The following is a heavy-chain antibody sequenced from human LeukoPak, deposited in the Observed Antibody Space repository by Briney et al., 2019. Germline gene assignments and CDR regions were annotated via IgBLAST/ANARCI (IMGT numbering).Heavy chain of an antibody. V-gene: IGHV3-30-3*01. J-gene: IGHJ6*02. Sequence: GGSLRLSCAASEFTFSSYAMHWVRQAPGKGLEWVAVISYDGSNKYYADSVKGRFTISRDNSKNTLYLQMNSLRAEDTAVYYCARARASYYDFWSGYYTPQHYYYGMDVWGQGTTVTVSS. D-gene: IGHD3-3*01. CDR3: ARARASYYDFWSGYYTPQHYYYGMDV. CDR1: EFTFSSYA. CDR2: ISYDGSNK.